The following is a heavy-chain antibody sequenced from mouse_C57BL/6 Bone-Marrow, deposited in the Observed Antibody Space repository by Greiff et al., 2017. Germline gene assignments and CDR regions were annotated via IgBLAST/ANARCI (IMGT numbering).Heavy chain of an antibody. CDR1: GFTFSDYY. J-gene: IGHJ4*01. V-gene: IGHV5-16*01. CDR3: ARDEGGGSDYYAMDY. CDR2: INYDGSST. D-gene: IGHD1-2*01. Sequence: EVQLVESEGGLVQPGSSMKLSCTASGFTFSDYYMAWVRQVPEKGLEWVANINYDGSSTYYLDSLKSRFIISRDNAKNILYLQMSSLKSEDTATYYCARDEGGGSDYYAMDYWGQGTSVTVSS.